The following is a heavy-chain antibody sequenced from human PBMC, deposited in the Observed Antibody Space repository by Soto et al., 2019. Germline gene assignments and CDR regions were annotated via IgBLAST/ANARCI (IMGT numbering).Heavy chain of an antibody. V-gene: IGHV3-33*01. D-gene: IGHD2-2*01. Sequence: QVQLVESGGGVVQPGRSLRLSCAASGFTFSAYGMHWVRQAPGEGLEWVAVIWYDGGSEYYADSVEGRFTVSRDNAKNTVYLHMDTLRGADTAVYYCARAHGPSLGSCLDLWGQGTLVTVSA. CDR2: IWYDGGSE. CDR1: GFTFSAYG. CDR3: ARAHGPSLGSCLDL. J-gene: IGHJ5*02.